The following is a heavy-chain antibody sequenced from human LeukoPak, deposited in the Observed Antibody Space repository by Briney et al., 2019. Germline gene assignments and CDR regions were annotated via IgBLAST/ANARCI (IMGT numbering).Heavy chain of an antibody. J-gene: IGHJ3*02. CDR3: AKDMNYYGSGSYRWGAFDI. V-gene: IGHV3-23*01. Sequence: GGSLRLSCAASGFTFSSYAMSWVRQAPGKGLEWVSAISGSGGSTYYADSVKGRFTISRDNAKNSLYLQMNSLRAEDMALYYCAKDMNYYGSGSYRWGAFDIWGQGTMVTVSS. CDR1: GFTFSSYA. CDR2: ISGSGGST. D-gene: IGHD3-10*01.